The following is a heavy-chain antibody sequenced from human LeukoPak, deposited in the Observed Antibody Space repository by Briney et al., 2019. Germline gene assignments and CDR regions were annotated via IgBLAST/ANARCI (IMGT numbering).Heavy chain of an antibody. J-gene: IGHJ4*02. Sequence: GGSLRLSCAASGFTFSSYSMNWVRQAPGKGLEWVSSISSSSSYIYYADSVKGRFTISRDNAKNSLYLQMNSLRAEDTAVYYCAREGDYSNYPDFDYWGQGTLVTVSS. V-gene: IGHV3-21*01. CDR3: AREGDYSNYPDFDY. CDR2: ISSSSSYI. CDR1: GFTFSSYS. D-gene: IGHD4-11*01.